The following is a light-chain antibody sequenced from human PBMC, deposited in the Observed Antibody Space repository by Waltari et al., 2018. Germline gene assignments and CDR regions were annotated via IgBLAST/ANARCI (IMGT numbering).Light chain of an antibody. V-gene: IGLV4-69*01. CDR3: QTGGHGTWV. J-gene: IGLJ3*02. CDR2: VNSDGSH. Sequence: QLVLTQSPSASASLGASVKLTCTLSSGHSTNVIAWLQKRPERGPRYLMKVNSDGSHNKGDAFPVRFSGSSSGAEHYLTISSLQSEDEADYYCQTGGHGTWVFGGGTKLTVL. CDR1: SGHSTNV.